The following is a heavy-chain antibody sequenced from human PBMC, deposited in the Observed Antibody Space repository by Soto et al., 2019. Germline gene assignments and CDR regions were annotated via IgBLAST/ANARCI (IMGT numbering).Heavy chain of an antibody. CDR2: ISGSGATI. D-gene: IGHD6-19*01. CDR3: SKVAIIAVAGTCFDY. Sequence: GGSLRLSCSASGFTFSNYAMSWVRQAPGKGLEWVSAISGSGATIYYAESVKGRFTISRDNSKNTLYLQMNSLRADDTAVYYCSKVAIIAVAGTCFDYWGQGTLVTVSS. J-gene: IGHJ4*02. V-gene: IGHV3-23*01. CDR1: GFTFSNYA.